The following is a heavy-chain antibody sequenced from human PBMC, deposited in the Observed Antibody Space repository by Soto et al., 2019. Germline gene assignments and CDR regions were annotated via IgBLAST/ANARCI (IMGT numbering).Heavy chain of an antibody. CDR2: INTDGSST. CDR1: GFTFSNYW. Sequence: EVQLVESGGGLVQPGGSLRLSCAVSGFTFSNYWMHWVRQAPGKGLVWVSRINTDGSSTSYADLVKGRFTISRDNARNTLFLQMNSLTAEDTAVYYCARFRVDGVYVPWGHGTLVTVSA. CDR3: ARFRVDGVYVP. D-gene: IGHD4-17*01. V-gene: IGHV3-74*01. J-gene: IGHJ5*02.